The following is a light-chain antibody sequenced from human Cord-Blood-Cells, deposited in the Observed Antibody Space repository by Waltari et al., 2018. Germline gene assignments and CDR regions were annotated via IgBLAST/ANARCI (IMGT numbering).Light chain of an antibody. CDR1: QSISSY. CDR3: QQSYSTPLT. CDR2: AAP. V-gene: IGKV1-39*01. Sequence: DIQMTQSPSSLSASVGDRVTLTCRASQSISSYLNWYQQKPGKAPKLLIYAAPSLQSGVPSRFSGSGSGTDFTLTISSLQPEDFATYYCQQSYSTPLTFGGGTKVEIK. J-gene: IGKJ4*01.